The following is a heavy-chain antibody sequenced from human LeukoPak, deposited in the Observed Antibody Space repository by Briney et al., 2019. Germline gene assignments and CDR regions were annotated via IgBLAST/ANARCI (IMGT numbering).Heavy chain of an antibody. CDR3: ARSITMVRGVKGYNWFDP. J-gene: IGHJ5*02. CDR1: GGSISSDY. D-gene: IGHD3-10*01. Sequence: PSETLSVTCTVSGGSISSDYWSCIRQPPGKGLEWIGHIYYSGSTNYNPSLKSRVTISVDTSKNQFSLKLSSVTAADTAVYYCARSITMVRGVKGYNWFDPWGQGTLVTVSS. V-gene: IGHV4-59*01. CDR2: IYYSGST.